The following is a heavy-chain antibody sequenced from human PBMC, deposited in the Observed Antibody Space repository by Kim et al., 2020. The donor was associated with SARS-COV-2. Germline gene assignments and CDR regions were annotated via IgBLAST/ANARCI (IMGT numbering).Heavy chain of an antibody. CDR2: ISSSGSTI. D-gene: IGHD6-13*01. CDR3: ARDSSSWYSYRWDAFDI. Sequence: GGSLRLSCAASGFTFSDYYMSWIRQAPGKGLEWVSYISSSGSTIYYADSVKGRFTISRDNAKNSLYLQMNSLRAEDTAVYYCARDSSSWYSYRWDAFDIWGQGTMVTRSS. J-gene: IGHJ3*02. V-gene: IGHV3-11*04. CDR1: GFTFSDYY.